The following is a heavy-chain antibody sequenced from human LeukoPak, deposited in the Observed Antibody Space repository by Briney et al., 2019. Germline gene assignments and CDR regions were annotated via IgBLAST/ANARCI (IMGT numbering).Heavy chain of an antibody. V-gene: IGHV1-18*01. D-gene: IGHD2-2*01. Sequence: ASVKVSCKASGGTFSSYAISWVRQAPGQGLEWMGWINSYNGNTNYAQKFQGRVTMTTDTSTSTAYMELRSLRSDDTAEYYCARDICSSTSCYYGYFDYWGQGTLVTVSS. J-gene: IGHJ4*02. CDR3: ARDICSSTSCYYGYFDY. CDR2: INSYNGNT. CDR1: GGTFSSYA.